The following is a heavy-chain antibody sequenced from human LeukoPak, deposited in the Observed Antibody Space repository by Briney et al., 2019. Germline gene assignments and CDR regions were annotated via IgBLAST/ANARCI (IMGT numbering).Heavy chain of an antibody. CDR1: GGSISSGSYY. V-gene: IGHV4-61*02. D-gene: IGHD5-24*01. J-gene: IGHJ4*02. Sequence: SETLSLTCTVSGGSISSGSYYWSWIRQPAGKGLGWIGRIYTSGSTNYNPSLKSRVTISVDTSKNQFSLKLSSVTAADTAVYYCARDGDGYIFDYWGQGTLVTVSS. CDR3: ARDGDGYIFDY. CDR2: IYTSGST.